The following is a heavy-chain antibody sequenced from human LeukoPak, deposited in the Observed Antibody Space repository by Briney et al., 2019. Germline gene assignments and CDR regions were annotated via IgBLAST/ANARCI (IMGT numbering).Heavy chain of an antibody. CDR2: INHSGSS. CDR1: GGSLSGYY. CDR3: ARGKSSPHAFDI. J-gene: IGHJ3*02. V-gene: IGHV4-34*01. Sequence: SGTLSLTCAVYGGSLSGYYWSWIRQSPGKGLEWIGKINHSGSSNYNPSLKSRVTTSVDTSKNQFSLKLTSVTAADTAVYYCARGKSSPHAFDIWGQGTMVTVSS.